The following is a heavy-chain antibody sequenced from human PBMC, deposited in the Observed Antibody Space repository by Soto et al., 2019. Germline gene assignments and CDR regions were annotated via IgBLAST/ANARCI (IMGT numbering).Heavy chain of an antibody. Sequence: GGSLRLSCAASGFTVSSNYMSWVRQAPGKGLEWVSVIYSGGSTYYADSVKGRFTISRDNSKNTLYLQMNSLRAEDTAVYYCARDLSAVGPDYYDSSGYYHYWGQGTLVTVSS. CDR3: ARDLSAVGPDYYDSSGYYHY. J-gene: IGHJ4*02. CDR1: GFTVSSNY. V-gene: IGHV3-66*01. CDR2: IYSGGST. D-gene: IGHD3-22*01.